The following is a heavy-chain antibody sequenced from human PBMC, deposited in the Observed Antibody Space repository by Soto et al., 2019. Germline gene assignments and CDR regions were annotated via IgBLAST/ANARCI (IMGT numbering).Heavy chain of an antibody. CDR2: IYYSGSS. CDR1: GGSISSSSYY. D-gene: IGHD6-13*01. J-gene: IGHJ6*02. CDR3: ARAPGYSSSWYYYYYGMDV. Sequence: ASETLSLTCTVSGGSISSSSYYWGWIRQPPGKGLEWIGTIYYSGSSYYSPSLKSRVTISVDTSKNQFSLKLSSVTAADTAVYYCARAPGYSSSWYYYYYGMDVWGQGTTVT. V-gene: IGHV4-39*01.